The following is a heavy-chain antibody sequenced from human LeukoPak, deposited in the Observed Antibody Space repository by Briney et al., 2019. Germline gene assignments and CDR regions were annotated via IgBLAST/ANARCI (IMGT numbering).Heavy chain of an antibody. CDR1: GFTVGNSY. Sequence: GGSLRLSCAASGFTVGNSYMTWVRLAPGKGLDWVSLIYSGGTTYYADSVKGRFIISRDNSMNTLYLQMNSLRAEDTAVYYCARDGVEQQLVRYFDYWDRGALVTVSS. CDR3: ARDGVEQQLVRYFDY. J-gene: IGHJ4*02. D-gene: IGHD6-13*01. V-gene: IGHV3-53*01. CDR2: IYSGGTT.